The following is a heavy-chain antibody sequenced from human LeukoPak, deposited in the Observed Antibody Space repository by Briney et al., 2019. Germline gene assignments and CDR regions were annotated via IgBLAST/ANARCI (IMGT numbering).Heavy chain of an antibody. V-gene: IGHV5-51*01. Sequence: GESLKISCKGSGYSITSYWIGWVRQMPGKGLEWMGIIYPGDSDTRYSPSFQGQVTISADKSISTAYLQWSSLKASDTAMYYCARPLLGYCSGGSCYVPWGQGTLVTVSS. CDR2: IYPGDSDT. CDR3: ARPLLGYCSGGSCYVP. D-gene: IGHD2-15*01. J-gene: IGHJ4*02. CDR1: GYSITSYW.